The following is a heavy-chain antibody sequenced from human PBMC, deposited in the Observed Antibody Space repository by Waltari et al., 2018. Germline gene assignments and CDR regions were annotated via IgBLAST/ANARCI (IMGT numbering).Heavy chain of an antibody. V-gene: IGHV3-30*18. CDR3: AKDVLGVVVAARGSLTLDY. CDR1: GFTFSSYG. Sequence: QVQLVESGGGVVQPGRSLRLSCAASGFTFSSYGMHWVRPAPGKGLEWVAVISYDGSNKYYADSVKGRFTISRDNSKNTLYLQMNSLRAEDTAVYYCAKDVLGVVVAARGSLTLDYWGQGTLVTVSS. J-gene: IGHJ4*02. CDR2: ISYDGSNK. D-gene: IGHD2-15*01.